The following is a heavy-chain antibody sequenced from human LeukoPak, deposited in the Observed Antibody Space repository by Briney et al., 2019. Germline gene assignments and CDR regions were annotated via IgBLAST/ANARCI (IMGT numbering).Heavy chain of an antibody. D-gene: IGHD3-10*01. CDR2: IRYDGSNK. Sequence: GGSLRLSCAASGFTFSSYGMHWVRQAPGKGLEWVAFIRYDGSNKYYADSVKGRFTISRDNSKNTLYLQMNSLRAEDTAVYYCARVRVYYGSGSYTPRFDYWGQGTLVTVSS. J-gene: IGHJ4*02. V-gene: IGHV3-30*02. CDR3: ARVRVYYGSGSYTPRFDY. CDR1: GFTFSSYG.